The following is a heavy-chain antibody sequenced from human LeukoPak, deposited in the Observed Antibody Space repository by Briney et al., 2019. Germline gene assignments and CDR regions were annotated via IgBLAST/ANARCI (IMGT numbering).Heavy chain of an antibody. CDR2: IKSKTDGGTT. Sequence: GGSLRLSCSAPGFTFTNAWMSWVRQAPGKGLEWVGRIKSKTDGGTTDYAAPVKGRFSISRDDSKNTLYLQMNSLKSEDTAVYYCQGGRFWGQGTLVTVSS. J-gene: IGHJ4*02. CDR1: GFTFTNAW. V-gene: IGHV3-15*01. CDR3: QGGRF. D-gene: IGHD1-26*01.